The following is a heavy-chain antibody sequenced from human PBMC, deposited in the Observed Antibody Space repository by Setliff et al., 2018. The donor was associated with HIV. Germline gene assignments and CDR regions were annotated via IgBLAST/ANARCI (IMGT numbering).Heavy chain of an antibody. CDR3: AREPSGSGNYFYFDY. J-gene: IGHJ4*02. Sequence: SVKVSCKASGYTFTSYYMHWVRQAPGQGLEWMGIIYPSDGRTTYAQEFQGRVTMTRDTSTSTVYMELSSLRSEDTAVYYCAREPSGSGNYFYFDYWGQGTLVTVSS. V-gene: IGHV1-46*01. CDR1: GYTFTSYY. CDR2: IYPSDGRT. D-gene: IGHD1-26*01.